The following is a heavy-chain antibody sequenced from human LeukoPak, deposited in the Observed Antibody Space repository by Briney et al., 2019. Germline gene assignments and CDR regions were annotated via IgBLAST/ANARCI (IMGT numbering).Heavy chain of an antibody. Sequence: ASVRVSCMASGDTFTSYGTSWVRQAPGQRLEWMGWISGYNGNTNYARKLQCRVTMTTITSTSTAYMELMRLRSDDTAVYYCARDQGGYYDSSGYYYSYYWGQGTLVTFSS. J-gene: IGHJ4*02. V-gene: IGHV1-18*01. CDR2: ISGYNGNT. CDR1: GDTFTSYG. D-gene: IGHD3-22*01. CDR3: ARDQGGYYDSSGYYYSYY.